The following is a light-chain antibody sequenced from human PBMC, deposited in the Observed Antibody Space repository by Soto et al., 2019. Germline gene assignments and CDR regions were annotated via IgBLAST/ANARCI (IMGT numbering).Light chain of an antibody. Sequence: QPVLTQSPSASASLGASVKLTCTLSSGHSTYAIAWHQQQPEKGPRYLMKLDSDGSHTKADGIPDRFSGSSSGAERYLTISSLQSEDDADYYCQTWGADIQVFGAGTKLTVL. CDR3: QTWGADIQV. V-gene: IGLV4-69*01. CDR1: SGHSTYA. CDR2: LDSDGSH. J-gene: IGLJ1*01.